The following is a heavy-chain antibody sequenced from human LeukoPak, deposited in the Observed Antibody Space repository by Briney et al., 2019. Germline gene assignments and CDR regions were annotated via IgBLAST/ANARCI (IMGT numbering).Heavy chain of an antibody. J-gene: IGHJ6*02. CDR2: IIPILGIA. Sequence: SVTVSCKASGGTFTRYAMSWVRQAPGQGLEWMGRIIPILGIAHYAQKFQGRLTITADKSSSTAYMELSSLRSEDTAVYYCARVQAVGVPVAIDAYYDYGMDVWGQGTTDTVSS. V-gene: IGHV1-69*04. D-gene: IGHD2-2*02. CDR3: ARVQAVGVPVAIDAYYDYGMDV. CDR1: GGTFTRYA.